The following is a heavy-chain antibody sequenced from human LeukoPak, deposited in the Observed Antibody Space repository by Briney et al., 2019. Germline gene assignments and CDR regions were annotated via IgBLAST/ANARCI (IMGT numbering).Heavy chain of an antibody. CDR1: GFTFSNYD. CDR3: AKDLSWAVAADRFDP. Sequence: SGGSLRLSCAASGFTFSNYDMSWVRQAPGKGLEWVSSISDSGGSTYYADSVKGWFTISRDNSKNTLYLQMTNLRAADTAVYYCAKDLSWAVAADRFDPWDQGSLVTVSS. CDR2: ISDSGGST. D-gene: IGHD6-19*01. J-gene: IGHJ5*02. V-gene: IGHV3-23*01.